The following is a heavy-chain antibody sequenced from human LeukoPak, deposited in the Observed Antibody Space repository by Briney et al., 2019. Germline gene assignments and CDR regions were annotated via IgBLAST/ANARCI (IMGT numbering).Heavy chain of an antibody. CDR1: GRSISSYY. J-gene: IGHJ5*02. D-gene: IGHD3-10*01. CDR3: ARSSITMVRGVTIFDP. CDR2: MYYSGST. Sequence: PAESLSLTCTVSGRSISSYYWRWIRQPPGGGLVWIGYMYYSGSTNYNPSRKGRVPISEDTSKNQFSLKLSSVAAADTAVYYCARSSITMVRGVTIFDPWGQGTLVTVSS. V-gene: IGHV4-59*01.